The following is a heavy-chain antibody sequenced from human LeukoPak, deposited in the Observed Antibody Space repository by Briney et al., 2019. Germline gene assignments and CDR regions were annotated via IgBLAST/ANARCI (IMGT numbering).Heavy chain of an antibody. D-gene: IGHD3-9*01. V-gene: IGHV3-23*01. CDR1: GFTFSSYA. CDR3: AKDMRFDWTPYYFDY. CDR2: ISGSGGST. Sequence: PGGSLRLSCAASGFTFSSYAMSWVRQAPGKGLEWVSAISGSGGSTNYADSVKGRFTISRDNSKNTLYLQMNSLRAEDTAVYYCAKDMRFDWTPYYFDYWGQGTLVTVSS. J-gene: IGHJ4*02.